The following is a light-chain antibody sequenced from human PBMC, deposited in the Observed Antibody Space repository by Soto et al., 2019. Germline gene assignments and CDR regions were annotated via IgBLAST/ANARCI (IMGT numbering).Light chain of an antibody. V-gene: IGLV2-14*01. J-gene: IGLJ2*01. CDR1: SGDIGAYNY. Sequence: QSALTQPASVSGSPGQSITISCTGTSGDIGAYNYVTWYQQHPGKAPKLMIYDVSVRPSGVSSRFSGSKSGTTASLSISGHQAEDEADYYCSSYTNTNPLLFGGGTKLTVL. CDR2: DVS. CDR3: SSYTNTNPLL.